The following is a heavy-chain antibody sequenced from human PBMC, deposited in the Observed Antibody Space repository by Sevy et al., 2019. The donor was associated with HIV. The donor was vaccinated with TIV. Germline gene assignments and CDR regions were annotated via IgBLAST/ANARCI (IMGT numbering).Heavy chain of an antibody. CDR3: ASTLRITMIVVVTEEYAFDI. CDR2: FDPEDGET. V-gene: IGHV1-24*01. CDR1: GYTLTELS. D-gene: IGHD3-22*01. J-gene: IGHJ3*02. Sequence: ASVKVSCKVSGYTLTELSMHWVRQAPGKGLEWMGGFDPEDGETIYAQKFQGRVTMTEDTSTDTAYMVLSSLRSEDTAVYYCASTLRITMIVVVTEEYAFDIWGQGTMVTVSS.